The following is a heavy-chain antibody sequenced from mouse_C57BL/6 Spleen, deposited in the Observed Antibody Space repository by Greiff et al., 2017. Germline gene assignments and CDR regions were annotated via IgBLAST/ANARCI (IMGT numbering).Heavy chain of an antibody. D-gene: IGHD2-10*01. V-gene: IGHV1-82*01. CDR3: ANLLPFDY. J-gene: IGHJ2*01. CDR1: GYAFSSSW. Sequence: VQLQQSGPELVKPGASVKISCKASGYAFSSSWMNWVKQRPGKGLEWIGRIYPGDGDTNYNGKFKGKATLTADKSSSTAYMQLSSLTSEDSAVYFCANLLPFDYWGQGTTLTVSS. CDR2: IYPGDGDT.